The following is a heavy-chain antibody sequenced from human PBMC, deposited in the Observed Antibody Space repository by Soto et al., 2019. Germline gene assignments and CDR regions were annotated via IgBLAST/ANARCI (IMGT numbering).Heavy chain of an antibody. CDR3: ARYPPPPDY. CDR2: ISGYNGNT. J-gene: IGHJ4*02. V-gene: IGHV1-18*01. Sequence: QVQLVQSGAEVKKPGASVKVSCKASGYTFASYAISWMRQAPGQGLEWMGWISGYNGNTNYAQKLQGRVTMTTDTSTTTAYMERRRLRSHDTAVYYCARYPPPPDYWGQGTLVTVSS. CDR1: GYTFASYA.